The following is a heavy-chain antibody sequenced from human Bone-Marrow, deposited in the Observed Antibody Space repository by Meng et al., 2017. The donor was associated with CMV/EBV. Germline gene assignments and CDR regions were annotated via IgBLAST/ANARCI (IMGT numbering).Heavy chain of an antibody. CDR3: ARARIHDPFDI. D-gene: IGHD2-21*01. CDR2: IIPILGIA. Sequence: SVKVSCKASGYPFTGYYMHWVRQAPGQGLEWMGGIIPILGIANYAQKFQGRVTITADNSTGTSYMELSSLRSEDKAVYYCARARIHDPFDIWGQGTMVTVSS. V-gene: IGHV1-69*10. J-gene: IGHJ3*02. CDR1: GYPFTGYY.